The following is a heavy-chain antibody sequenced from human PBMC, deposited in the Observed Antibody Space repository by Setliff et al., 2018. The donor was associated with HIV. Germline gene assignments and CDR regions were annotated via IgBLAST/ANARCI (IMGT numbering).Heavy chain of an antibody. D-gene: IGHD4-17*01. J-gene: IGHJ5*02. CDR1: GYTFTSYA. CDR2: INTNTGNP. Sequence: ASVKVSCKASGYTFTSYAMNWVRQAPGQGLEWMGWINTNTGNPTYAQGFTGRFVFSLDTSVSTAYLHLSSLKAEDTAVYYCARALYGDYGGDLNWLDPWGQGTLVTVSS. V-gene: IGHV7-4-1*02. CDR3: ARALYGDYGGDLNWLDP.